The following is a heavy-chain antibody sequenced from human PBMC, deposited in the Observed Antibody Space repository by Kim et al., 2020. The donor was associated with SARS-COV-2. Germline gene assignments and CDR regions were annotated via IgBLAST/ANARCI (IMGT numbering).Heavy chain of an antibody. Sequence: GGSLRLSCEVSGFTFEDYGMHWVRQAPGKGLEWVSGISWNSGLIGYADSVRGRFTISRDNAKNFVYLQMSSLKPEDTAIYYCAKDLRYCRGGSCYGPFYYYGLDVWGRGTTVTVSS. CDR2: ISWNSGLI. D-gene: IGHD2-15*01. V-gene: IGHV3-9*01. CDR1: GFTFEDYG. CDR3: AKDLRYCRGGSCYGPFYYYGLDV. J-gene: IGHJ6*02.